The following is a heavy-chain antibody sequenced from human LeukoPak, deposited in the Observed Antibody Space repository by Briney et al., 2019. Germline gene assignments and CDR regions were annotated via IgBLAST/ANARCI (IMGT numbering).Heavy chain of an antibody. CDR3: ARDWIYYYDSSGASFDY. CDR2: ISSSSSYI. V-gene: IGHV3-21*01. J-gene: IGHJ4*02. D-gene: IGHD3-22*01. CDR1: GFTFSSYA. Sequence: PGRSLRLSCAASGFTFSSYAMHWVRQAPGKGLEWVSSISSSSSYIYYADSVKGRFTISRDNAKNSLYLQMNSLRAEDTAVYYCARDWIYYYDSSGASFDYWGQGTLVTVSS.